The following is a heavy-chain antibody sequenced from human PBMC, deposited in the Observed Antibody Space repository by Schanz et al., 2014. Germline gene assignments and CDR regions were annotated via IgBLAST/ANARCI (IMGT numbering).Heavy chain of an antibody. CDR2: LTEGGGGT. D-gene: IGHD3-22*01. CDR1: GFNFNTYA. J-gene: IGHJ4*02. CDR3: AKQHGVIQQVSDY. Sequence: EVQLVESGGGLAQPGGSLRLACAASGFNFNTYAMSWVRQAPGKGLEWVSGLTEGGGGTYYTDAVKGRFTISRDSSKNTLYLQVNSLRAEDTAVYYCAKQHGVIQQVSDYWGQGTLVTVSS. V-gene: IGHV3-23*04.